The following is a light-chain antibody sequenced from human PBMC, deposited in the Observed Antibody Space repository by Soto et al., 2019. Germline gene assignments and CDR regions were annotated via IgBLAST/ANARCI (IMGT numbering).Light chain of an antibody. V-gene: IGKV3-20*01. J-gene: IGKJ1*01. CDR3: HQYENWLRT. CDR2: GAS. Sequence: EIVLTHSPGTLSLSQGERATLSCRASQSVSNNYLAWYQQKPGQAPRLLIYGASNRATGIPDRFSGSGSGTEFTLTISSLQSEDFAVYFCHQYENWLRTFGQGTKVDIK. CDR1: QSVSNNY.